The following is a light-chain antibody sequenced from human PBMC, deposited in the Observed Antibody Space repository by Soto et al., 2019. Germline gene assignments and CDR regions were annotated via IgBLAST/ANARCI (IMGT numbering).Light chain of an antibody. CDR3: QQSYSTPT. V-gene: IGKV1-39*01. CDR1: QSISGY. CDR2: AAS. Sequence: DIQITPSPTSLSASVGDRVTSTCRASQSISGYLNWYQQKPGKAPKLLIYAASSLQSGVPSRFSGSGSGTDFTLTISSLQPEDFATYYCQQSYSTPTFGQGTRLEIK. J-gene: IGKJ5*01.